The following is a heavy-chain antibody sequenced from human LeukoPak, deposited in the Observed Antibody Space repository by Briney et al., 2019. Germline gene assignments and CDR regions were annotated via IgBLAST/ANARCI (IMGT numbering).Heavy chain of an antibody. Sequence: SVKVSCEASGYTFTNNYLHWVRQAPGQGLEWMGMIYPRDGSTSYAQNFQGRVTVTRDTSTTTVHMELRGLRSEDTAVYYCARDQEGFDYWGQGTVVTVSS. CDR3: ARDQEGFDY. CDR2: IYPRDGST. J-gene: IGHJ4*02. CDR1: GYTFTNNY. V-gene: IGHV1-46*01.